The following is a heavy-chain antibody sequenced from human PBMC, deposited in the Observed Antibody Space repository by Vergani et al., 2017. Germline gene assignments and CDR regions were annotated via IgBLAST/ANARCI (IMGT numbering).Heavy chain of an antibody. CDR3: ARHGERWLQSNRPIDY. CDR2: IYPGDSDT. Sequence: EVQLVQSGAEVKKPGESLKISCKGSGYSFTSYWIGWVRQMPGKGLEWMGIIYPGDSDTRYSPSFQGQVTISADKSLSTAYLQWSSLKASDTAMYYCARHGERWLQSNRPIDYWGQGTLVTVSS. D-gene: IGHD5-24*01. V-gene: IGHV5-51*01. J-gene: IGHJ4*02. CDR1: GYSFTSYW.